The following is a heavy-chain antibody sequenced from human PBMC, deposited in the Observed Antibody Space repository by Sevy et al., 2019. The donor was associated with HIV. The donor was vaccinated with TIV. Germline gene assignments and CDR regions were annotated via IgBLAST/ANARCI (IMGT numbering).Heavy chain of an antibody. CDR2: IIPIFGTA. Sequence: ASVKVSCKASGGTFSSYAISWVRQAPGQGLEWMGGIIPIFGTANYAQKFQGRVTITADESTSTAYMELSSLRSEDTAVYYRARVDTAMVYYYYGMDVWGQGTTVTVSS. V-gene: IGHV1-69*13. J-gene: IGHJ6*02. CDR1: GGTFSSYA. D-gene: IGHD5-18*01. CDR3: ARVDTAMVYYYYGMDV.